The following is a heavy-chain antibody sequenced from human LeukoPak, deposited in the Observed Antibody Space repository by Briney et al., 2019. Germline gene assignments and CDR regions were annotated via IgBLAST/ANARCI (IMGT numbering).Heavy chain of an antibody. V-gene: IGHV3-7*01. CDR2: IRQDGSQK. D-gene: IGHD6-19*01. CDR3: ARDRQVAGTNYFYYMDV. J-gene: IGHJ6*03. CDR1: GFTFSSFW. Sequence: PGGSLRLSCAASGFTFSSFWMSWVRQAPGRGLEWVATIRQDGSQKYYLDSVKGRFTISRDNAKNSLYLQMNSLRAEDTAVYYCARDRQVAGTNYFYYMDVWGKGTTVTISS.